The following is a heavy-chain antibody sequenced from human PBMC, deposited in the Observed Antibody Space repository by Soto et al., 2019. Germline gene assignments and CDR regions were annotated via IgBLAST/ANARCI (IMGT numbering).Heavy chain of an antibody. D-gene: IGHD7-27*01. Sequence: QVQLVQSGAELKKPGASVTVSCKASGYTFNSYSMHWVRQAPGQRLAWMGCINTDNGNTKYSQIFQGRVTITRDTSASTVYMEVSSLRSEDTAVYYCARDATGDPDYCYYMDVWGKGTMITVSS. V-gene: IGHV1-3*04. CDR1: GYTFNSYS. CDR3: ARDATGDPDYCYYMDV. CDR2: INTDNGNT. J-gene: IGHJ6*03.